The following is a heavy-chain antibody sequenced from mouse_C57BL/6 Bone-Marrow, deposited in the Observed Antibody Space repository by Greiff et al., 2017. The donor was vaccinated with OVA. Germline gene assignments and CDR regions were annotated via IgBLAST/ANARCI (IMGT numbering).Heavy chain of an antibody. J-gene: IGHJ4*01. D-gene: IGHD1-1*01. CDR3: ARADYYGSSYDAMDY. CDR1: GYTFTDYY. V-gene: IGHV1-76*01. Sequence: LVESGAELVRPGASVKLSCKASGYTFTDYYINWVKQRPGQGLEWIARIYPGSGNTYYNEKFKGKATLTADKSSSTAYMQLSSLTSEDSAVYFCARADYYGSSYDAMDYWGQGTSVTVSS. CDR2: IYPGSGNT.